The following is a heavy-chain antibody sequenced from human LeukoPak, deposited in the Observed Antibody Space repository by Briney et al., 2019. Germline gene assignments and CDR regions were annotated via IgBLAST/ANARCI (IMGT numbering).Heavy chain of an antibody. CDR1: GYTFTVYY. J-gene: IGHJ4*02. CDR2: ISAYNGNT. V-gene: IGHV1-18*04. Sequence: ASVKVSCKASGYTFTVYYIHWLRQAPGQGLEWLGWISAYNGNTNYAQKLQGRVTMTTDTSTSTAYMELRSLRSDDTAVYYCARMPGSSWYYFDYWGQGTLVTVSS. CDR3: ARMPGSSWYYFDY. D-gene: IGHD6-13*01.